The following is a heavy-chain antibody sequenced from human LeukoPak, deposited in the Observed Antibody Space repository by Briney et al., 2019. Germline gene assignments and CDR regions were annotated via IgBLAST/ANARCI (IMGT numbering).Heavy chain of an antibody. Sequence: GGSLRLSCAASGFAFTSYAMSWVRQAPGKGLEWVSGISGSGGRTDYADSVKGRFTISRDNSKNTLYLQMNSLGAEDTAVYYCAKGWFDPWGQGTLVTVSS. CDR3: AKGWFDP. V-gene: IGHV3-23*01. CDR2: ISGSGGRT. J-gene: IGHJ5*02. CDR1: GFAFTSYA.